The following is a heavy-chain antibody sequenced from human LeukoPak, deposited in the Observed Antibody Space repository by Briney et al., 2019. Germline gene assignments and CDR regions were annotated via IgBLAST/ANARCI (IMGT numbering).Heavy chain of an antibody. J-gene: IGHJ4*02. CDR3: ARRAYSSGYYYFEY. V-gene: IGHV4-59*01. CDR1: AGSISSNY. CDR2: IYYSGST. D-gene: IGHD3-22*01. Sequence: SETLSLTCTVSAGSISSNYWSWGRQPPGEGLEWIGYIYYSGSTIYNPSLKSRVTISVDTSKNQFSLKLSSVTAADTAVYYCARRAYSSGYYYFEYWGQGTLVTVSS.